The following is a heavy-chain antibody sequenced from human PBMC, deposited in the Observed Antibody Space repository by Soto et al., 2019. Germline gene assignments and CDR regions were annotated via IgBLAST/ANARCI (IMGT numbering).Heavy chain of an antibody. J-gene: IGHJ4*02. V-gene: IGHV4-4*02. CDR1: SASIITEQR. Sequence: QLKLQESGPGLVKPSETLSLTCAVSSASIITEQRWTWVRQPPGKGLEWIGEIHHSGSTNNNPSLRSRVTMSVDKSKNQFSLNLNSVTAADTALYYCARSFGWYAIDHWGQGTLVIVSS. CDR3: ARSFGWYAIDH. CDR2: IHHSGST. D-gene: IGHD6-19*01.